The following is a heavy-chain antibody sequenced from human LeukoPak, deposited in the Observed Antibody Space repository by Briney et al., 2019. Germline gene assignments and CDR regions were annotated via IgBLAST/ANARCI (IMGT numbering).Heavy chain of an antibody. Sequence: GGSLRLSCAASEFTFSSYSMNWVRQAPGKGLEWVSSISSSGNYKYYADSMKGRFTISRDNAKNSVYLQMNSLRAEDTAVYYCTRDYNSRTSCYSFWGQGTMVTVSS. CDR2: ISSSGNYK. V-gene: IGHV3-21*01. D-gene: IGHD2-2*02. J-gene: IGHJ3*01. CDR3: TRDYNSRTSCYSF. CDR1: EFTFSSYS.